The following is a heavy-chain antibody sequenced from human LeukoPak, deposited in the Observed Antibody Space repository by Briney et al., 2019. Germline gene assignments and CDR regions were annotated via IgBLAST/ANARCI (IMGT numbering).Heavy chain of an antibody. CDR3: AKGRGYCTGGSCYSDY. CDR2: ISASGGST. Sequence: GGSLRLSCAASGFTFSIYAMSWVRQAPGKGLEWVSSISASGGSTYDADSVKGRFTISRDISKNTLYLQMNSLRVEDTAIYYCAKGRGYCTGGSCYSDYWGQGTLVTVSS. CDR1: GFTFSIYA. D-gene: IGHD2-15*01. V-gene: IGHV3-23*01. J-gene: IGHJ4*02.